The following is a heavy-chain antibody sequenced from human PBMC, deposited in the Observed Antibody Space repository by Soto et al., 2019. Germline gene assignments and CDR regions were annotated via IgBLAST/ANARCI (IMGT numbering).Heavy chain of an antibody. CDR1: WGTGPFVGDC. J-gene: IGHJ4*02. CDR3: AAGSGSTYGFFAH. D-gene: IGHD5-18*01. Sequence: PLLFQSVLYTVLWGTGPFVGDCWINIKLSPGKGLEWIGYISNSGSTGYNPSLKTRLSMSVDRSKHQFTLRLTSVTAADTAVYFSAAGSGSTYGFFAHWRQGTHVTVTS. CDR2: ISNSGST. V-gene: IGHV4-30-4*08.